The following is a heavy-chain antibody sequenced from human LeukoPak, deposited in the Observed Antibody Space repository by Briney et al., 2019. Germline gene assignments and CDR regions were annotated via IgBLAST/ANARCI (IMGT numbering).Heavy chain of an antibody. Sequence: PSETLSLTCTVSGGSISSYYWSWIRQPPGKELEWIGYIYYSGSTNYNPSLKSRVTISVDTSKNQFSLKLSSVTAADAAVYYCARVGSSWRYFDYWGQGTLVTVSS. V-gene: IGHV4-59*01. D-gene: IGHD6-13*01. J-gene: IGHJ4*02. CDR1: GGSISSYY. CDR2: IYYSGST. CDR3: ARVGSSWRYFDY.